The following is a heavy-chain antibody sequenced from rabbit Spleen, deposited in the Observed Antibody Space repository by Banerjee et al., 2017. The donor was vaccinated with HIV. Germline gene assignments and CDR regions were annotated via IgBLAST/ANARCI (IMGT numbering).Heavy chain of an antibody. J-gene: IGHJ4*01. CDR2: INTVTGKS. D-gene: IGHD1-1*01. V-gene: IGHV1S45*01. CDR3: ARDLVAVIGWNFNL. Sequence: QEQLKESGGGLVKPEGSLTLTCKASGVSFSDKDVMCWVRQAPGKGLEWIACINTVTGKSVYASWAKGRFIMSRTSWTTVTLQMTSLTAADTATYFCARDLVAVIGWNFNLWGQGTLVTVS. CDR1: GVSFSDKDV.